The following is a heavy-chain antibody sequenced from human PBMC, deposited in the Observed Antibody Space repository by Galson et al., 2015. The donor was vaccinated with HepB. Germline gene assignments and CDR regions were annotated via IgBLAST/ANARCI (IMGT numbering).Heavy chain of an antibody. CDR3: ARSRYCSSTSCYIYMDV. V-gene: IGHV3-30-3*01. J-gene: IGHJ6*03. Sequence: SLRLSCAASGFTFSSYAMHWVRQAPGKGLEWVAVISYDGSNKYYADSVKGRFTISRDNAKNTLYLQMSSLRAEDTAVYYCARSRYCSSTSCYIYMDVWGKGTTVTVSS. CDR1: GFTFSSYA. D-gene: IGHD2-2*02. CDR2: ISYDGSNK.